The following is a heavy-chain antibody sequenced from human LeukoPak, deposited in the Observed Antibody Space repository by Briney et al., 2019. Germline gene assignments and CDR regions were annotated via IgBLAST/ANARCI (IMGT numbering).Heavy chain of an antibody. CDR2: VNPTAGSR. CDR3: ARDLTN. Sequence: GASVKVSCRASGHTLTDYYLHWVRQAPGQGLQWMGMVNPTAGSRAYAQDFQDRVTMTRDTSTSTVYMELYSLRSEDTAMYYCARDLTNWDQGTLVTVSS. CDR1: GHTLTDYY. J-gene: IGHJ4*02. V-gene: IGHV1-46*03.